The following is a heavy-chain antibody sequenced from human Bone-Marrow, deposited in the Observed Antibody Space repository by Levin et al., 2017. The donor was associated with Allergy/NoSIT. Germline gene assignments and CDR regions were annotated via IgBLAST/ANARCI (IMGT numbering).Heavy chain of an antibody. CDR2: IKQGGSET. CDR3: ARGYYGDYD. Sequence: GGSLRLSCVASGFVFSSHWMGWVRQAPGKGLQWVANIKQGGSETYYVDSVKGRFIISRDDAGKSLFLQMNSLRVEDTAVYYCARGYYGDYDWGQGTLVTVSS. D-gene: IGHD4-17*01. CDR1: GFVFSSHW. J-gene: IGHJ4*02. V-gene: IGHV3-7*01.